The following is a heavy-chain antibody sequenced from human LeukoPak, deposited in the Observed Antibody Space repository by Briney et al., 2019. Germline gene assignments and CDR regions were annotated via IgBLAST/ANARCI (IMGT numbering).Heavy chain of an antibody. Sequence: GGSLRLSCAASGFTFSSYAMHWVRQAPGKGLEWVAVISYDGSNKYYADSVKGRFTISRDNSKNTLYLQMNSLRAEDTAVYYCARGGRYSSSSYYYYYYMDVWGKGTTVTVSS. CDR2: ISYDGSNK. V-gene: IGHV3-30*04. CDR3: ARGGRYSSSSYYYYYYMDV. J-gene: IGHJ6*03. D-gene: IGHD6-6*01. CDR1: GFTFSSYA.